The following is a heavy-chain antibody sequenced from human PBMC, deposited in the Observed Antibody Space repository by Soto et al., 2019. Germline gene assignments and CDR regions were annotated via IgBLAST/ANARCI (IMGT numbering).Heavy chain of an antibody. D-gene: IGHD3-10*01. V-gene: IGHV3-23*01. CDR1: GFRFSSYS. CDR3: AKKVNSGPGSQYFDY. J-gene: IGHJ4*02. Sequence: VGSLRLSCAASGFRFSSYSMSWVSQAPGKGLEWVSGFRTSGDGGTTYYADSVKGRFTISRDNSKNMLFLQMNSLRAEDTAIYYCAKKVNSGPGSQYFDYWGQGTLVTVSS. CDR2: FRTSGDGGTT.